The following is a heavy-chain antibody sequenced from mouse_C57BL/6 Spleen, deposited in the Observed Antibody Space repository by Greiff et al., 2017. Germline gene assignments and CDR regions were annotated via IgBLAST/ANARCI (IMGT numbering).Heavy chain of an antibody. CDR1: GYSITSGYY. Sequence: EVKLQESGPGLVKPSQSLSLTCSVTGYSITSGYYWNWIRQFPGNKLEWMGYISYDGSNNYNPSLKNRISITRDTSKNQFFLKLNSVTTEDTATYYCARERGYEVAPYGFDYWGQGTTLTVSS. CDR3: ARERGYEVAPYGFDY. V-gene: IGHV3-6*01. CDR2: ISYDGSN. J-gene: IGHJ2*01. D-gene: IGHD1-1*01.